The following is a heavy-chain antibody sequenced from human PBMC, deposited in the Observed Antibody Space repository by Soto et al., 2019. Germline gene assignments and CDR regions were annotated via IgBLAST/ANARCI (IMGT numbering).Heavy chain of an antibody. CDR3: ARVDEYSSSSGVEWFDP. CDR1: GFTFSSYW. J-gene: IGHJ5*02. V-gene: IGHV3-7*01. CDR2: IKQDGSEK. D-gene: IGHD6-6*01. Sequence: GGSLRLSCAASGFTFSSYWMSWVRQAPGKGLEWVANIKQDGSEKYYVDSVKGRFTISRDNAKNSLYLQMNSLRAEDTAVYYCARVDEYSSSSGVEWFDPWGQGTLVTVSS.